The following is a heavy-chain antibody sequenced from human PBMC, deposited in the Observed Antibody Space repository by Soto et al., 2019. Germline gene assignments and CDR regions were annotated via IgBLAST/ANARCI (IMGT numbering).Heavy chain of an antibody. Sequence: EVQLVESGGGLVQPGESLRVSCAGSGFSVSDTWMNWVRQAPGKGLEWVGRINTGGASDYAAPVRDRFFISRDESQNTLYWQKHGLKAEDTAGEHRSKDKDYSDYGLDHWGQGTLVTVSS. V-gene: IGHV3-15*01. CDR2: INTGGAS. J-gene: IGHJ4*02. CDR1: GFSVSDTW. CDR3: SKDKDYSDYGLDH. D-gene: IGHD4-17*01.